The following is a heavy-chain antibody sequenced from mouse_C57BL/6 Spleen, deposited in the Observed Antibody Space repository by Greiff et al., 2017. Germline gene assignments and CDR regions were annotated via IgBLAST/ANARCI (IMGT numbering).Heavy chain of an antibody. CDR1: GFTFSSYA. CDR2: ISDGGSYT. Sequence: EVQRVESGGGLVKPGGSLKLSCAASGFTFSSYAMSWVRQTPEKRLEWVATISDGGSYTYYPDNVKGRFTISRDNAKNNLYLQMSHLKSEDTAMYYCAREGEGYAMDYCGQGTSGTASS. J-gene: IGHJ4*01. V-gene: IGHV5-4*01. CDR3: AREGEGYAMDY.